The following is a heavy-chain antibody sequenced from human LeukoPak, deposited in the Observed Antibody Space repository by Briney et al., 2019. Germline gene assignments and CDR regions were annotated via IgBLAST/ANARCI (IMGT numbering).Heavy chain of an antibody. Sequence: SETLSLTCTVSGGSISSYYWSWIRQPPGKGLEWIGYIYYSGSTNYNPSLKSRVTISVDTSKNQFSLKLSSVTAADTAVYYCARADYGDYLDYWGQGTLVTVSS. D-gene: IGHD4-17*01. V-gene: IGHV4-59*01. CDR2: IYYSGST. CDR3: ARADYGDYLDY. CDR1: GGSISSYY. J-gene: IGHJ4*02.